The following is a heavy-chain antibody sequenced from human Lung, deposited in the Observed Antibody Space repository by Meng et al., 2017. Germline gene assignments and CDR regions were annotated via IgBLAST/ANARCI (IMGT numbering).Heavy chain of an antibody. CDR2: IYHSGST. CDR3: TKNDFYCLGY. Sequence: QGQLQEWGPGRVKPSGTLSLTCAVSGGSISSDNWWSWVRQPPGKGLEWIGEIYHSGSTNYNPSLKSRITISVDKPKNQFSLTLSSVTAADTAVYYCTKNDFYCLGYWGQGTLVTVSS. D-gene: IGHD2-21*01. V-gene: IGHV4-4*02. J-gene: IGHJ4*02. CDR1: GGSISSDNW.